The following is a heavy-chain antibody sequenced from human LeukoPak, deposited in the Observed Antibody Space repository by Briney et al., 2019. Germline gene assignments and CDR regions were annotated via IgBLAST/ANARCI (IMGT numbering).Heavy chain of an antibody. D-gene: IGHD2-2*01. CDR3: AREGCRGSTSSRGYNFDY. CDR1: GGSISSGSYY. Sequence: SETLSLTCTVSGGSISSGSYYWSWIRQPAGKGLEWIGRIYTSGSTNYNPSLKSRVTISVDTSKNQFSLKLSSVTAADTAVYYWAREGCRGSTSSRGYNFDYGARGTWVTVPS. J-gene: IGHJ4*02. V-gene: IGHV4-61*02. CDR2: IYTSGST.